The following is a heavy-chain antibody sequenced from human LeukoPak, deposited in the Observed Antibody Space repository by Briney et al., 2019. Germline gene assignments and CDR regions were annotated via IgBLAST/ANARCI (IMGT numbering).Heavy chain of an antibody. V-gene: IGHV3-74*01. CDR1: GFTLNKYW. CDR2: ITGDGSDI. J-gene: IGHJ5*02. Sequence: GGSLRLSCEASGFTLNKYWMHWVRQAPGKGLVWVSRITGDGSDIAYADSVKGRFTVSRDDAKNTLFLQMTSLRVEDTAIYYCARDAYTTTSNWLDPWGQGTLDTVSS. D-gene: IGHD4-17*01. CDR3: ARDAYTTTSNWLDP.